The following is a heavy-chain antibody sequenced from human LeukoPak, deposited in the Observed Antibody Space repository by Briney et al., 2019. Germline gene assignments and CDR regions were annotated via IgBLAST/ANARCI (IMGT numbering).Heavy chain of an antibody. D-gene: IGHD3-22*01. Sequence: SETLSLTCTVSGGSISSYYWSWIPQPPGKGLEWIGYIYYSGSTNYNPSLKSRVTISVDTSKNQFSLKLSSVTAADTAVYYCARQYSYYDSSGYNNWFDPWGQGTLVTVSS. J-gene: IGHJ5*02. CDR2: IYYSGST. V-gene: IGHV4-59*08. CDR1: GGSISSYY. CDR3: ARQYSYYDSSGYNNWFDP.